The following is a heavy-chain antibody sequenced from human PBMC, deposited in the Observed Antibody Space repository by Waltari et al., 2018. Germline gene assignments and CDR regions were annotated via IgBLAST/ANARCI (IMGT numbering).Heavy chain of an antibody. J-gene: IGHJ4*02. Sequence: EVQLVESGGDLIQPGGSLRLSCAASGFTVGNHFMGWVRQAPGKGLEGVSVIYSGGSTNYIDSVRGRFTISRDSSKNTLYLQMNSLRAEDTAVYYCAKVDNVGLNNYWGQGTLVTVSS. CDR3: AKVDNVGLNNY. CDR1: GFTVGNHF. V-gene: IGHV3-53*01. CDR2: IYSGGST. D-gene: IGHD1-1*01.